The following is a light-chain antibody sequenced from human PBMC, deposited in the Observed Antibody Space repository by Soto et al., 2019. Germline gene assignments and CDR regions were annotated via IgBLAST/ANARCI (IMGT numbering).Light chain of an antibody. V-gene: IGKV2-28*01. CDR2: LGS. CDR1: QSLLYTNGYNY. CDR3: MQALQTPLT. J-gene: IGKJ4*01. Sequence: DIVVTQSPLSLPVTPGEPASISCRSSQSLLYTNGYNYLDWYLQKPGQSPQLLIYLGSNRASGVPDRVSGSGSGTDFTLKISRVEAEDVGVYYCMQALQTPLTFGGGTKVEIK.